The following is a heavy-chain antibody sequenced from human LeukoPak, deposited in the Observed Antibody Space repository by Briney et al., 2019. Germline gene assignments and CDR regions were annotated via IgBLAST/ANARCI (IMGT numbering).Heavy chain of an antibody. Sequence: GASVNVSRKASVCTFSSYAISWVRQAPGQGLEWMGVIIPIFGTANYAQKFQGRVTITAEESTSTAYMELSSLRSEDTAVYYCAGSTVTRLAEYFQHWGQGTLVTVSS. V-gene: IGHV1-69*13. CDR3: AGSTVTRLAEYFQH. CDR1: VCTFSSYA. D-gene: IGHD4-17*01. CDR2: IIPIFGTA. J-gene: IGHJ1*01.